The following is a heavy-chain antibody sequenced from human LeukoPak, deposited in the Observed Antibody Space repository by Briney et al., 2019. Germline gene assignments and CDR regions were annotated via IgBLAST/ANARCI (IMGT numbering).Heavy chain of an antibody. V-gene: IGHV3-23*01. CDR1: GFTFSTYA. Sequence: GGSLRLSCVASGFTFSTYAMSWVRQAPGKGLEWVSGLSGSGSSAYYADSVKGRFTISRDNSKNTLYLQMNSLRPEDTAVYYCAKGLTNLGDDWGQGTLVTVSS. CDR3: AKGLTNLGDD. CDR2: LSGSGSSA. J-gene: IGHJ4*02. D-gene: IGHD3-9*01.